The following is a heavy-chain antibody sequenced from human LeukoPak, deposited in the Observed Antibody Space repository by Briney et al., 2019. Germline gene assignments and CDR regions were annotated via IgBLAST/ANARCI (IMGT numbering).Heavy chain of an antibody. Sequence: VASVKVSCKASGGTFSSYAISWVRQAPGRGLEWMGGIIPIFGTANYAQKFQGRVTITTDESTSTAYMELSSLRSEDTAVYYCARGPMFGSGSYYNYWGQGTLVTVSS. CDR1: GGTFSSYA. CDR2: IIPIFGTA. D-gene: IGHD3-10*01. J-gene: IGHJ4*02. V-gene: IGHV1-69*05. CDR3: ARGPMFGSGSYYNY.